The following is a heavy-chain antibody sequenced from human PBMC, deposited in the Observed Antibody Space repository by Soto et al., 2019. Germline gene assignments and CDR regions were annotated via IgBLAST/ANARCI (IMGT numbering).Heavy chain of an antibody. V-gene: IGHV1-2*02. CDR3: ARDLPIAARPLGLYYYFYYGMDV. Sequence: ASVKVSCKASGYTFTGYYMHWVRQAPGQGLEWMGWINPNSGGTNYAQKFQGRVTMTRDTSISTAYMELSRLRSDDTAVYYCARDLPIAARPLGLYYYFYYGMDVWGQGTTVTVSS. D-gene: IGHD6-6*01. CDR2: INPNSGGT. J-gene: IGHJ6*02. CDR1: GYTFTGYY.